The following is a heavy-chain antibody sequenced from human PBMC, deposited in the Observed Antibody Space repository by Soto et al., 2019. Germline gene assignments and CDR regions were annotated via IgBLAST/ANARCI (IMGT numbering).Heavy chain of an antibody. D-gene: IGHD3-10*01. V-gene: IGHV3-72*01. CDR2: TKDKAYSYTT. J-gene: IGHJ4*02. CDR1: GFSLSDLF. Sequence: EVQLVESGGDLVQPGGSLRLSCAASGFSLSDLFIDWVRQAPGKGLEWVGRTKDKAYSYTTEYAASMTGRFTISRDESRNSLYLQMSILKTEDTAVYYCASIRGVFGYWGQGTLVTVSS. CDR3: ASIRGVFGY.